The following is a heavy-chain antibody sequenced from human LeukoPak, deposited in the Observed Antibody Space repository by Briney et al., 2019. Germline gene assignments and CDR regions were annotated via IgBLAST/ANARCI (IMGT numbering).Heavy chain of an antibody. CDR2: IYYTGSA. D-gene: IGHD3-22*01. J-gene: IGHJ4*02. CDR1: GGSLTSTGYY. CDR3: ATIHNYDSNDYYSH. V-gene: IGHV4-39*07. Sequence: SETLSLTCTVSGGSLTSTGYYWSWVRQPPGKGLEWIGYIYYTGSAYYNPSLKSRVTISIDTSKNQFSLRLNSVTAADTAVFYCATIHNYDSNDYYSHWGQGTLVTVSS.